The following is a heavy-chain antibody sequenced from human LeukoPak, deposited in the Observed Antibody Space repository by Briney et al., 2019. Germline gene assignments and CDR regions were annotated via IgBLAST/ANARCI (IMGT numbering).Heavy chain of an antibody. CDR2: IIPILNIT. D-gene: IGHD5-18*01. CDR1: GGTFITYA. V-gene: IGHV1-69*04. J-gene: IGHJ4*02. Sequence: SVMVSCTASGGTFITYAISWVRQAPGQGLEWMGRIIPILNITNYAQKFQGRVTITADKSTNTAYMELSNLRSEDTAVYFCARDRALVRELWSASAFDYWGQGTLVTVSS. CDR3: ARDRALVRELWSASAFDY.